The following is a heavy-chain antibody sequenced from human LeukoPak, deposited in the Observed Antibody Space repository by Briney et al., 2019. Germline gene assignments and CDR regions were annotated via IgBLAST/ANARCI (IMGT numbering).Heavy chain of an antibody. CDR3: ARVVEYSNSFYY. V-gene: IGHV1-2*02. J-gene: IGHJ4*02. D-gene: IGHD6-6*01. CDR1: GYTFTGYY. Sequence: ASVKVSCKASGYTFTGYYMHWVRQAPGQGLEWMGWINPNSGGTNYAQQFQGRVTMTRDTSISTAYMELSRLRSDDTAVYYCARVVEYSNSFYYWGQGRLVTVSS. CDR2: INPNSGGT.